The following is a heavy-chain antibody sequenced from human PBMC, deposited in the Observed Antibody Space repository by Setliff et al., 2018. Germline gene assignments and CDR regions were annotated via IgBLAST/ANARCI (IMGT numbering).Heavy chain of an antibody. Sequence: TLSLTCSVYGGSFSGYQWSWIRQSPGKGLEWIGEINHSGSTNYNPSLKSRVSMSVEKSKNQFSLRLSSVTAADTAVYYCRFWSGYLKNDFWGQGTLVTVSS. V-gene: IGHV4-34*01. D-gene: IGHD3-3*01. CDR1: GGSFSGYQ. CDR2: INHSGST. J-gene: IGHJ4*02. CDR3: RFWSGYLKNDF.